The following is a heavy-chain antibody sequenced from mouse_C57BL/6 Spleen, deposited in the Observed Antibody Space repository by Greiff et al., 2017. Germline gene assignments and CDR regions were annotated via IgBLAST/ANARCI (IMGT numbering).Heavy chain of an antibody. CDR2: INPSNGGT. V-gene: IGHV1-53*01. CDR1: GYTFTSYW. J-gene: IGHJ2*01. Sequence: VQLQQPGTELVKPGASVKLSCKASGYTFTSYWMHWVKQRPGQGLEWIGNINPSNGGTNYNEKFKSKATLTVDKSSSTAYMQLSSLTSEDSAVYYCAREIYYYGGYFDYWGQGTTLTVSS. CDR3: AREIYYYGGYFDY. D-gene: IGHD1-1*01.